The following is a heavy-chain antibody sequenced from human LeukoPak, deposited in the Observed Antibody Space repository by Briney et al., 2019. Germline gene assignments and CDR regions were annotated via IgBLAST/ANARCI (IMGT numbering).Heavy chain of an antibody. CDR1: GFTLSSYW. CDR3: ARAPPHWLPVGDGSSGRAYYFYYYMDV. V-gene: IGHV3-74*01. CDR2: INSDGSST. J-gene: IGHJ6*03. Sequence: PGGSLRLSCAASGFTLSSYWMHWVRQAPGKGLVWVSRINSDGSSTSYADSVKGRFTTSRDNAKNSLYLQMNSLRAEDTAVYYCARAPPHWLPVGDGSSGRAYYFYYYMDVWGKGTTVTVSS. D-gene: IGHD6-19*01.